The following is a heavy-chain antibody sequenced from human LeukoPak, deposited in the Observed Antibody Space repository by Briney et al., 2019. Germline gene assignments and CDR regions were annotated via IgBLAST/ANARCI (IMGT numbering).Heavy chain of an antibody. Sequence: ESGPTLVNPTQTLTLTCTFSGFSLSTSGVGVGWIRQPPGKALEWLALIYWDDDKRYSPSLKSRLTITKDTSRNQVVLTMTNMDPVDTATYYCAQRPELLYCSGGSCTTYFDCWGQGTLVTVSS. CDR3: AQRPELLYCSGGSCTTYFDC. J-gene: IGHJ4*02. D-gene: IGHD2-15*01. CDR1: GFSLSTSGVG. CDR2: IYWDDDK. V-gene: IGHV2-5*02.